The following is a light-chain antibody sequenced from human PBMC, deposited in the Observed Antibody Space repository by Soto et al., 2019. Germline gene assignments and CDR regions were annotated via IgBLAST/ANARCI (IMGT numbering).Light chain of an antibody. V-gene: IGLV1-47*01. CDR1: SSNIGTNY. Sequence: QPVLTQPPSASGTPGQRVTISCSGGSSNIGTNYVYWYQQLPGTAPTLLMYRNSQPPSGVPNRFSVSKSGTSASLAISGLRSEDEADYYCAAWDDSLSGVFGGGTKLTVL. CDR3: AAWDDSLSGV. CDR2: RNS. J-gene: IGLJ2*01.